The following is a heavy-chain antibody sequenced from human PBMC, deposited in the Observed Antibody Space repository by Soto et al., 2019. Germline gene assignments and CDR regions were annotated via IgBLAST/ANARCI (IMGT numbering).Heavy chain of an antibody. CDR2: IKSKSDGETI. CDR1: GFSFSNAW. D-gene: IGHD6-19*01. CDR3: TTGRQSRGWDAYY. Sequence: EVQLVESGGGLVKPGGSLRLSCAASGFSFSNAWMNWVRQAPGKGLEWVGRIKSKSDGETIHYAAPVNGRFTISRDDSQNTLYLQMNSLKTEDKSVYYCTTGRQSRGWDAYYWGQGTLVTVSS. J-gene: IGHJ4*02. V-gene: IGHV3-15*07.